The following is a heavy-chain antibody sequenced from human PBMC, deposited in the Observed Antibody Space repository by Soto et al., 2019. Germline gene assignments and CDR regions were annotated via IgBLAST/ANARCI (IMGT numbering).Heavy chain of an antibody. D-gene: IGHD1-1*01. CDR3: ARDLTGTTYYYGMDV. J-gene: IGHJ6*02. CDR2: ISSSSSYI. Sequence: EVQLVESGGGLVKPGGSLRLSCAASGFTFSSYSMNWVRQAPGKGLEWVSSISSSSSYIYYADSVKGRFTISRDNAKNSLYLQMNSLRAEDTAVYYCARDLTGTTYYYGMDVWGQGTTVTVSS. V-gene: IGHV3-21*01. CDR1: GFTFSSYS.